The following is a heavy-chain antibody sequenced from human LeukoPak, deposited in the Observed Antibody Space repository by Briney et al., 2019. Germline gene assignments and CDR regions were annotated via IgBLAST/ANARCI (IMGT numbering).Heavy chain of an antibody. CDR2: ISSSGSTM. Sequence: GGSLRLSCAASGFTVSNNYMSWVRQAPGKGLEWVSYISSSGSTMYFADSVRGRFTISRDNAKNSLYLQMNSLRAEDTAVYYCTRGHPNMDTDAFDIWGQGTMVTVSP. CDR1: GFTVSNNY. V-gene: IGHV3-11*04. D-gene: IGHD5-18*01. J-gene: IGHJ3*02. CDR3: TRGHPNMDTDAFDI.